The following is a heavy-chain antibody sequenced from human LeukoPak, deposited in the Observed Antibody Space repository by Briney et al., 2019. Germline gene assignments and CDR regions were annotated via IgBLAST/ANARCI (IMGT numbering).Heavy chain of an antibody. Sequence: GGSLRLSCAASGFTFSSYWMSWVRQAPGKGLEWVANIKQDGSEKYYVDSVKGRFTISRDNDKNSLYLQMNSLRAEDTAVYYCARELLWFGELSRFDPWGQGTLVTVSS. CDR1: GFTFSSYW. J-gene: IGHJ5*02. V-gene: IGHV3-7*03. CDR3: ARELLWFGELSRFDP. CDR2: IKQDGSEK. D-gene: IGHD3-10*01.